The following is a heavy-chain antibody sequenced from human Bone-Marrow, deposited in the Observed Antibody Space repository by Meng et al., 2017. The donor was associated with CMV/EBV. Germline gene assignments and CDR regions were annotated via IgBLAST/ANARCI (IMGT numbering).Heavy chain of an antibody. CDR3: ARDRAGSTSWGYYYYGMDV. Sequence: SETLSLTCTVSGGSISSYYWSWIRQPPGKGLEWIGYIYYSGSTNYNPSLKSRVTISVDTSKNQFSLKLSSVTAADTAVYYCARDRAGSTSWGYYYYGMDVWGQGTTVTVPS. CDR1: GGSISSYY. J-gene: IGHJ6*02. D-gene: IGHD2-2*01. V-gene: IGHV4-59*01. CDR2: IYYSGST.